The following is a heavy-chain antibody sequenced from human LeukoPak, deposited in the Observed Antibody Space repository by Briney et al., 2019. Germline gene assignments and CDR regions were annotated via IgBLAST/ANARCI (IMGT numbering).Heavy chain of an antibody. V-gene: IGHV3-11*01. Sequence: LSLTCAVYGGSFSGYYMSWIRQAPGKGLEWVSYISSSGSTIYYADSVKGRFTISRDNAKNSLYLQMNSLRAEDTAVYYCASPVSGHWYFDLWGRGTLVTVSS. CDR1: GGSFSGYY. CDR3: ASPVSGHWYFDL. CDR2: ISSSGSTI. J-gene: IGHJ2*01. D-gene: IGHD3-10*01.